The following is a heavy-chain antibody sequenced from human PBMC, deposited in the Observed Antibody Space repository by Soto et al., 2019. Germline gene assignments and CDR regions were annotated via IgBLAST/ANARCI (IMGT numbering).Heavy chain of an antibody. V-gene: IGHV1-69*01. CDR1: GGTFSSYA. D-gene: IGHD6-6*01. CDR3: ARESSSPNYSYYGMDV. CDR2: IIPLLNTP. J-gene: IGHJ6*02. Sequence: QVQLVQSGAEVKKPGSSVKVSCSASGGTFSSYAVSWVRQAPGQGLEWMGVIIPLLNTPKYVEKFQGRVTITADASATTAYLELSSLTSEVTAVYYCARESSSPNYSYYGMDVWGQGTTVTVSS.